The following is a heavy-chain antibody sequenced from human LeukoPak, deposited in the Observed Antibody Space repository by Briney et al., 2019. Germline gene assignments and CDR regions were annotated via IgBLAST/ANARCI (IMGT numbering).Heavy chain of an antibody. V-gene: IGHV3-23*01. CDR2: ISGSGGST. CDR3: ARDVDFYWYFDL. CDR1: GFTFSSYA. J-gene: IGHJ2*01. Sequence: GGSLRLSCAASGFTFSSYAMSWVRQAPGKGLEWVSAISGSGGSTYYADSVKGRFTISRDNSKNTLYLQMNSLRAEDTAVYYCARDVDFYWYFDLWGRGTLVTVSS. D-gene: IGHD3/OR15-3a*01.